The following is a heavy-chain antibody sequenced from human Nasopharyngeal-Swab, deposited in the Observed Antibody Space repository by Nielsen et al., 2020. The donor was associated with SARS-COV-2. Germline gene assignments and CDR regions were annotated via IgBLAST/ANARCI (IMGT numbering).Heavy chain of an antibody. J-gene: IGHJ4*02. Sequence: GESLKISCAASGFSFSTYDMSWVRQAPGKGLEWVSVIYGGDGRTVYADAVKGRFTISRDNSKNMLYLQMNSLRAEETAVYYCTKGAWLDDWGQGTLVTVSS. CDR3: TKGAWLDD. D-gene: IGHD3-16*01. CDR1: GFSFSTYD. V-gene: IGHV3-23*03. CDR2: IYGGDGRT.